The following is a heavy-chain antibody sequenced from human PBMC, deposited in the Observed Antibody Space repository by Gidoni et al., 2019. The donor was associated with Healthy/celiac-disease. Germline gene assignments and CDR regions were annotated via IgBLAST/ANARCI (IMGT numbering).Heavy chain of an antibody. CDR1: GFTFSSYA. Sequence: EVQLLESGGGLVQPGGSLRLSCAASGFTFSSYAMGWVRQAPGKGLEWVSAISGSGGSTYYADSVKGRFTISRDNSKNTLYLQMNNLRAEDTAVYYCAKEGEITMVRGGYFDYWGQGTLVTVSS. CDR2: ISGSGGST. CDR3: AKEGEITMVRGGYFDY. V-gene: IGHV3-23*01. D-gene: IGHD3-10*01. J-gene: IGHJ4*02.